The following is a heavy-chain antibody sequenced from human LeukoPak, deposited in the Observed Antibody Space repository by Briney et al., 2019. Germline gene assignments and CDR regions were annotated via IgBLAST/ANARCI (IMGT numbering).Heavy chain of an antibody. CDR1: GFTFSSYG. CDR2: ISYDGSNK. CDR3: ATSRWDSSGYRLDFDY. V-gene: IGHV3-30*19. Sequence: PGGSLRLSCAASGFTFSSYGMHWVRQAPGKGLEWVAVISYDGSNKYYADSVKGRFTISRDNSKNTLYLQMNSLRAEDTAVYYCATSRWDSSGYRLDFDYWGQGTLVTVSS. J-gene: IGHJ4*02. D-gene: IGHD3-22*01.